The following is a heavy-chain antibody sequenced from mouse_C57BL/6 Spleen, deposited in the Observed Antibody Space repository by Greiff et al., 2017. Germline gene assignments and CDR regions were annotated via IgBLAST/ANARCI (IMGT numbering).Heavy chain of an antibody. CDR3: AREGYYYGSKGVDY. CDR2: IHPNSGST. D-gene: IGHD1-1*01. Sequence: VQLQQPGAELVKPGASVKLSCQASGYTFTSYWMHWVKQRPGQGLEWIGMIHPNSGSTNYNEKFKSKATLTVDNSASTAYLQLSSLTAEDSAVYYCAREGYYYGSKGVDYWGQGTTRTVSS. J-gene: IGHJ2*01. CDR1: GYTFTSYW. V-gene: IGHV1-64*01.